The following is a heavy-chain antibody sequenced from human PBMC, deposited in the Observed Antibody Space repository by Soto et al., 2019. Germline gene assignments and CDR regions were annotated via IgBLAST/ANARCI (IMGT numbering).Heavy chain of an antibody. Sequence: EVQVVESGGGLVQPGGSLRLSCTASGFTFSTYWMTWVRQAPGKGLEWVANIKQDGSEQFYVDSVKGRFSIYRDNAKNSVFLQMNSLRVEDTAVYYCAREGGVDDYWGQGTLVTVSS. CDR3: AREGGVDDY. D-gene: IGHD1-26*01. J-gene: IGHJ4*02. CDR2: IKQDGSEQ. CDR1: GFTFSTYW. V-gene: IGHV3-7*01.